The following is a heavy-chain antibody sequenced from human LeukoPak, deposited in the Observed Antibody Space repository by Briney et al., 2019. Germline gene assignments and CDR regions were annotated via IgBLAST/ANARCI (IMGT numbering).Heavy chain of an antibody. J-gene: IGHJ4*02. Sequence: VKVSCKVSGYTLTELSMHWVRQAPGKGLEWMGGFDPEDGETIYAQKFQGRVTMTEDTSTDTAYMELSSLRSEDTAVYYCATMRPSSSGVYFDYWGQGTLVTSPQ. V-gene: IGHV1-24*01. CDR2: FDPEDGET. D-gene: IGHD6-6*01. CDR3: ATMRPSSSGVYFDY. CDR1: GYTLTELS.